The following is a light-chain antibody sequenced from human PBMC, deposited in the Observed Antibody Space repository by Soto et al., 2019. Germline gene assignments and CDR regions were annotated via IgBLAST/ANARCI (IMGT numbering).Light chain of an antibody. CDR1: QSISSW. J-gene: IGKJ1*01. CDR3: KQYNSYSPHT. Sequence: DIRMTRSPSTLSASVGDRVTITCRASQSISSWLAWYQQKPGKAPKLLIYDASSLESGVPSRFNGSGSGTEFTLTISSLQPDDFATYYCKQYNSYSPHTFGQGTKVEIX. V-gene: IGKV1-5*01. CDR2: DAS.